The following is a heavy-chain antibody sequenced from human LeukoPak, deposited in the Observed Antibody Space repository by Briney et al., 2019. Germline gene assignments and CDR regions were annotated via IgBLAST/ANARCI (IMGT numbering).Heavy chain of an antibody. CDR3: ARGPYSSGSSADY. V-gene: IGHV3-48*03. CDR1: GFTFSSYE. Sequence: GGSLRLSCAASGFTFSSYEMNWVRQAPGKGLEWVSYISSSDTYTNYADSVKGRFTISRDNAKNSLYLQMNSLRAEDTAVYYCARGPYSSGSSADYWGQGTLVTVSS. J-gene: IGHJ4*02. CDR2: ISSSDTYT. D-gene: IGHD6-19*01.